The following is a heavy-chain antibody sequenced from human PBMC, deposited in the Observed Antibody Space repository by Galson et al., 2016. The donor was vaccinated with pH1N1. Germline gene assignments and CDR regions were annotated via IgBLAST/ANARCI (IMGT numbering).Heavy chain of an antibody. CDR1: GFTFDDYA. CDR3: AKDSGWLYNWFEP. J-gene: IGHJ5*02. CDR2: ISWNSGSI. Sequence: SLRLSCAASGFTFDDYAMHWVRQAPGKGLEWVSGISWNSGSIGYADSVKGRFTISRDNAKNSLYLQMNSLRAEDTALYYCAKDSGWLYNWFEPWGQGTLVTVSS. D-gene: IGHD2-15*01. V-gene: IGHV3-9*01.